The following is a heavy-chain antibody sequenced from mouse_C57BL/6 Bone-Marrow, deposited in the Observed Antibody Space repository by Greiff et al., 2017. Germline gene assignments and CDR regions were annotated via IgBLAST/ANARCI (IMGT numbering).Heavy chain of an antibody. CDR1: GYTFTSSW. Sequence: QVQLQQPGAELVKPGASVKLSCKASGYTFTSSWMHWVKQRPGRGLEWIGRFDPNSGGTKYNEKFKSKATLTVDKPSSTAYMQLSSLTSEDSAVYDCARWGSYYDYDDAMDYWGQGTTDTVSS. CDR2: FDPNSGGT. CDR3: ARWGSYYDYDDAMDY. V-gene: IGHV1-72*01. J-gene: IGHJ4*01. D-gene: IGHD2-4*01.